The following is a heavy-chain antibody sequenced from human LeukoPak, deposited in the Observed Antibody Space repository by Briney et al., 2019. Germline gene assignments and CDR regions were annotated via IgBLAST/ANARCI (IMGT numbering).Heavy chain of an antibody. CDR3: AKPDRASITMIVVVITFDY. CDR2: ISYSGGST. D-gene: IGHD3-22*01. Sequence: PGGSLRLSCAASGFTLRSYAMTWVRQAPGKGLEWVSGISYSGGSTYYADSVKGRFTISRDNSKNTLYLQMNSLRAEDTAVYYCAKPDRASITMIVVVITFDYWGQGTLVTVSS. J-gene: IGHJ4*02. V-gene: IGHV3-23*01. CDR1: GFTLRSYA.